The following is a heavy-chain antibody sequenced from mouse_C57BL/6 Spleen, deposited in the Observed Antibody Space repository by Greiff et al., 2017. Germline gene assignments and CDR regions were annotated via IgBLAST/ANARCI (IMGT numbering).Heavy chain of an antibody. CDR1: GYTFTDYY. D-gene: IGHD2-3*01. CDR2: INPNNGGT. Sequence: EVQLQQSGPELVKPGASVKISCKASGYTFTDYYMNWVKQSHGKSLEWIGDINPNNGGTSYNQKFKGKATLTVDKSSSTAYMELRSLPSEDSAVYYCARIYDGYYKGYFDVWGTGTTVTVST. J-gene: IGHJ1*03. CDR3: ARIYDGYYKGYFDV. V-gene: IGHV1-26*01.